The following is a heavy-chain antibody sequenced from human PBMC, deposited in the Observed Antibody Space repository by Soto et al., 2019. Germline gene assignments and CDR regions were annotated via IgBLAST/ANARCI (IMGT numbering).Heavy chain of an antibody. J-gene: IGHJ3*01. CDR2: ISTSGDST. V-gene: IGHV3-21*01. CDR1: GFTFSTYT. Sequence: AQLVESGGGLVKPGESLRLACADSGFTFSTYTLNWVRQAPGKGLEWVSSISTSGDSTYYEDSVRGRFTISRDNARASLYLQMDSLRVEDTAMYYCTRDGEPLWGPGTMVTVSS. D-gene: IGHD3-3*01. CDR3: TRDGEPL.